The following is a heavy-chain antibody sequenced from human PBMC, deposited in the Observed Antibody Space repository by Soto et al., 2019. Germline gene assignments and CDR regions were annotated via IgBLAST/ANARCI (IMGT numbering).Heavy chain of an antibody. D-gene: IGHD4-17*01. CDR2: IYYSGST. CDR1: GGSVSSGSYY. J-gene: IGHJ4*02. Sequence: QVQLQESGPGLVKPSETLSLTCTVSGGSVSSGSYYWSWIRQPPGKGLEWIGYIYYSGSTNYNPSLKSRVTISVDTSKNQFSLKLSSVTAADTAVYYCARDVIYGDYGGFFDYWGQGTLVTVSS. V-gene: IGHV4-61*01. CDR3: ARDVIYGDYGGFFDY.